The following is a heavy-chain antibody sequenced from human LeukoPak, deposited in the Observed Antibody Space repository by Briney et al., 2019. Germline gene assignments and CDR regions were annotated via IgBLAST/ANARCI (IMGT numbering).Heavy chain of an antibody. J-gene: IGHJ6*02. V-gene: IGHV1-2*02. CDR2: INPNSGGT. Sequence: ASVKVSCKASGYTFTGYYMHWVRQAPGQGLEWMGWINPNSGGTNYAQKFQGRVTMTRDTSISTAYMELSRLRSDDTAVYHCARDPDRCSGGSCYSEYYYYGMDVWGQGTTVTVSS. D-gene: IGHD2-15*01. CDR1: GYTFTGYY. CDR3: ARDPDRCSGGSCYSEYYYYGMDV.